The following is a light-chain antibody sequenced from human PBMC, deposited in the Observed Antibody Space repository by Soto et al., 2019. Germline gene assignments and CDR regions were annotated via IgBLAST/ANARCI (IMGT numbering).Light chain of an antibody. CDR3: QQDNSYPIS. CDR1: QSISNW. CDR2: DAS. J-gene: IGKJ3*01. V-gene: IGKV1-5*01. Sequence: DIQMAQSPSTLSASVGDRVTITCRASQSISNWLAWYQQKPGKAPKLLIYDASSLESGVPSRFRVSRSGTEFTLSISSLQPDDFATYYCQQDNSYPISFGPGTKVDIK.